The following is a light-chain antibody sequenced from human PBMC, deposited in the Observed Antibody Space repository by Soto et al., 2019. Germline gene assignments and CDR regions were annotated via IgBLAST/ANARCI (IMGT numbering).Light chain of an antibody. CDR2: WTS. Sequence: DIVITQSPDSLAVSLGERATITCKSSQNNKNYLAAYQQKIGQPPKLLIDWTSIRSSGRPDGCSGSASGTGFTLPISSLQAEDVGLYYCQDYYSSSTLGQGTK. V-gene: IGKV4-1*01. CDR3: QDYYSSST. J-gene: IGKJ1*01. CDR1: QNNKNY.